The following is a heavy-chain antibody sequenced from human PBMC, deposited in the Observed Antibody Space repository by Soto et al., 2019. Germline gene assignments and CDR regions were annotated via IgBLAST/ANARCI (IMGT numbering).Heavy chain of an antibody. J-gene: IGHJ5*02. CDR3: ARVEATYYYGSGSYSNWFDP. CDR1: GCSISSYY. CDR2: IYYSGST. D-gene: IGHD3-10*01. V-gene: IGHV4-59*01. Sequence: KASESLSLTCPVSGCSISSYYWSWIRQPPGKGLEWIGYIYYSGSTNYNPSLKSRVTISVDTSKNQFSLKLSSVTAADTAVYYCARVEATYYYGSGSYSNWFDPWGQGTLVTVS.